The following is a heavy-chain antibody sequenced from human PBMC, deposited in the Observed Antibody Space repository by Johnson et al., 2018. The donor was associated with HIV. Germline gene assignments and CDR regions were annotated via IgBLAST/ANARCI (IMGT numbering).Heavy chain of an antibody. CDR2: VSYDGSKK. J-gene: IGHJ3*02. D-gene: IGHD5-18*01. CDR3: ASPYSYGLDDAFDI. CDR1: GFTFSSYG. V-gene: IGHV3-30*03. Sequence: QVQLVESGGGVVQPGRSLRLSCVASGFTFSSYGMHWVRQAPGKGLEWVAIVSYDGSKKYYPDSVKGRFTISRDNSKNTLYLQMNSLRAEDTAVYYCASPYSYGLDDAFDIWGQGTMVTVSS.